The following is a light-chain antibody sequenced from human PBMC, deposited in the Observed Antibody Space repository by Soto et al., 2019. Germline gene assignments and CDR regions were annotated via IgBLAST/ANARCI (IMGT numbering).Light chain of an antibody. CDR1: SSNIGAGYD. CDR3: QSYDSSLSGSYV. Sequence: QSVLTQPPSVSGAPGQRVTISCTGSSSNIGAGYDVHWYQRLPGTAPKVLIYGNNNRPSGVPDRFSGSKSGTSASLAITVLQAEDEADYYCQSYDSSLSGSYVFGTGTKVTVL. CDR2: GNN. V-gene: IGLV1-40*01. J-gene: IGLJ1*01.